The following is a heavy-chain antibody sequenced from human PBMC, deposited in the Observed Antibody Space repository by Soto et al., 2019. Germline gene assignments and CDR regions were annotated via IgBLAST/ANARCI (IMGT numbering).Heavy chain of an antibody. V-gene: IGHV4-61*01. D-gene: IGHD3-22*01. Sequence: PSETLSLTCTVSGGSVSSGSYYWSWIRQPPGKGLEWIGYIYYSGSTNYNPSLKSRGTISVDTSKNQFSLKLSSVTAADTAVYYRARNYDSGGSFDYWGQGTLVTVSS. CDR1: GGSVSSGSYY. CDR2: IYYSGST. CDR3: ARNYDSGGSFDY. J-gene: IGHJ4*02.